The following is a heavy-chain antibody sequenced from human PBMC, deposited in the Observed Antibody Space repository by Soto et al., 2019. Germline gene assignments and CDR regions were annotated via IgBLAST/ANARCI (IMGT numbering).Heavy chain of an antibody. J-gene: IGHJ6*01. V-gene: IGHV3-48*02. D-gene: IGHD4-4*01. CDR1: GFTFSSYS. Sequence: EVQLVESGGGLVQPGGSLSLSCAASGFTFSSYSMNWVRQAPGKGLEWVSYISSSSSTIYYAAAVKGRFTISRDNAKNALYLQMNTLRDEDTAVYYCARQTTNPTYYDMDVCGQGTTVTFSS. CDR3: ARQTTNPTYYDMDV. CDR2: ISSSSSTI.